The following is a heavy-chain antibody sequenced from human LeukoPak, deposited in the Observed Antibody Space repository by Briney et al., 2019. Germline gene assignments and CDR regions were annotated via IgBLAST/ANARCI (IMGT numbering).Heavy chain of an antibody. CDR1: GFTFCNYA. Sequence: GGSLRLSCAASGFTFCNYAMNRVRQTPGKGLEWVSTISNSDAKTYYADSVKGRFTISRDNSKNTLYLQMNMLTGEDTAIFYCAKATGTLTNWGQGILVTVSS. D-gene: IGHD1-1*01. CDR2: ISNSDAKT. V-gene: IGHV3-23*01. CDR3: AKATGTLTN. J-gene: IGHJ4*02.